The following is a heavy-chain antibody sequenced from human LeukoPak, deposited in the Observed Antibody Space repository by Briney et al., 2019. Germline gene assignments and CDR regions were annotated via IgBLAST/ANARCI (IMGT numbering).Heavy chain of an antibody. CDR2: TYYRSTWYN. Sequence: SQTLSLTCAISGDSVSSNSVTWNWNRKSPSRGLEWLGRTYYRSTWYNDYAVSVRGRITVNPDTSKNQFSLHLNSVTPEDTAVYYCARRLTQYDCFDPWGQGILVTVSS. J-gene: IGHJ5*02. CDR1: GDSVSSNSVT. CDR3: ARRLTQYDCFDP. V-gene: IGHV6-1*01. D-gene: IGHD2-2*01.